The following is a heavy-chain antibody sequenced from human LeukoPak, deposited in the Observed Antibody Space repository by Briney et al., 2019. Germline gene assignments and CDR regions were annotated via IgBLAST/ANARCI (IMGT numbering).Heavy chain of an antibody. CDR1: GFTFSNYA. CDR2: IYYSGST. J-gene: IGHJ5*02. D-gene: IGHD2-15*01. Sequence: GSLRLSCAASGFTFSNYAMSWIRQPPGKGLEWIGYIYYSGSTNYNPSLKSRVTISVDTSKNQFSLKLSSVTAADTAVYYCARGGGRNWFDPWGQGTLVTVSS. V-gene: IGHV4-59*01. CDR3: ARGGGRNWFDP.